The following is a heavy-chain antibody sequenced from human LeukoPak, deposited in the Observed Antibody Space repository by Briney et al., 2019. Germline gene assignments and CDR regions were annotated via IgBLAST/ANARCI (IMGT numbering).Heavy chain of an antibody. CDR2: IIPIFGTA. V-gene: IGHV1-69*06. CDR3: ARGGHYGDYSFGY. CDR1: GGTFSSYA. J-gene: IGHJ4*02. D-gene: IGHD4-17*01. Sequence: SVKVSCKASGGTFSSYAISWVRQAPGQGLEWMGGIIPIFGTAHYAQKFQGRVTITADKSTSTAYMELSSLRSEDTAVYYCARGGHYGDYSFGYWGQGTLVTVSS.